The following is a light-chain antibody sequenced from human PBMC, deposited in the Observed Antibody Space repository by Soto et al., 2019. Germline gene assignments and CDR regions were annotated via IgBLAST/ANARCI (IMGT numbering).Light chain of an antibody. CDR1: SSDIGIYNF. J-gene: IGLJ1*01. Sequence: QSGLTQPASVSGSPGQSITIFCTGTSSDIGIYNFVSWYQQHPGKAPKLMIYNVYSRPSGVASRFSGSKSGNTASLTISWLQAEDEADYYCSSYTSASTYVFGTGTKVTVL. CDR3: SSYTSASTYV. CDR2: NVY. V-gene: IGLV2-14*03.